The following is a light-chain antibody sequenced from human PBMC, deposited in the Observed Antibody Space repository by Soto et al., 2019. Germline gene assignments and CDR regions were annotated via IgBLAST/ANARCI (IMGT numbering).Light chain of an antibody. Sequence: DIQMTQSPSTLSASVGDRVTITCRAIESIRYWLAWYQQKPGKAPKLLIYDASTLEIGVPTRFSGSGSGTHFTFTISSLQPEDIATYYCQQYDNLPPTWTFGQGTKVDIK. CDR3: QQYDNLPPTWT. CDR2: DAS. V-gene: IGKV1-33*01. CDR1: ESIRYW. J-gene: IGKJ1*01.